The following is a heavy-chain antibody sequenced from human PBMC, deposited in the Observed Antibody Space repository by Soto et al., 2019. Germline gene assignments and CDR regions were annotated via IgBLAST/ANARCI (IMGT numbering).Heavy chain of an antibody. J-gene: IGHJ6*02. CDR1: GYTFTGYY. D-gene: IGHD1-26*01. V-gene: IGHV1-2*02. CDR2: INPSSGDS. Sequence: QVHLVQSGAEVAKPGASVKVSCKPSGYTFTGYYIHWVRQAPGQGLEWMGWINPSSGDSKYAQKFQGRVTTTRDPSISTAYLDLRNLRSDDTAVYYCAREGGSAYGMDVWGQGTAVTVSS. CDR3: AREGGSAYGMDV.